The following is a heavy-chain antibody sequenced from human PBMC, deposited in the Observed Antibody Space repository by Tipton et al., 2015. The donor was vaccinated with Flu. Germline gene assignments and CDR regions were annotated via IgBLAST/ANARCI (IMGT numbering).Heavy chain of an antibody. J-gene: IGHJ6*02. Sequence: TLSLTCSVSGDSIASDYFWAWIRQPPGKGLEWIGNIYHSGSTYYNPSLKSRVIMSVEKSKNQFTLKLSSVTAADTAVYYCARDQGFGGGLAYDYYTMDVWGQGTTVTVSS. V-gene: IGHV4-38-2*02. D-gene: IGHD3-10*01. CDR3: ARDQGFGGGLAYDYYTMDV. CDR1: GDSIASDYF. CDR2: IYHSGST.